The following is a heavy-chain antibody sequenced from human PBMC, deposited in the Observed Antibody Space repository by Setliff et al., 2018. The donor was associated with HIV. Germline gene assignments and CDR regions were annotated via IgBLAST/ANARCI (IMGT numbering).Heavy chain of an antibody. V-gene: IGHV4-59*08. J-gene: IGHJ4*02. Sequence: LSLTCTVSGGSIRSCYWSWIRQSPGKGLEWIGYVFYNGDTAYNPSLKSRLTISVDTSKSQFSLKLTSVTAADTAVYYCARQMTIPGVAVTPVDYWGQGALVTVSS. CDR2: VFYNGDT. CDR1: GGSIRSCY. D-gene: IGHD3-3*01. CDR3: ARQMTIPGVAVTPVDY.